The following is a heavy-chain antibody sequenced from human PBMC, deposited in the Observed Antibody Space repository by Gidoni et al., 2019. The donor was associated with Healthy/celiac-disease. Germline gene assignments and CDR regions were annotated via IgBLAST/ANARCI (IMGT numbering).Heavy chain of an antibody. V-gene: IGHV1-69*01. J-gene: IGHJ4*02. D-gene: IGHD3-16*01. CDR1: AATFSSYA. CDR3: ARTGARLGDVDY. Sequence: QVQRVQSGAEEKKPGSSVKLSCTPSAATFSSYAISWVRQAPGQGLEWVGGIIPIFGTANYAQKVQGRVTITADDSKSTAYMELSSLRSEDTAVYYCARTGARLGDVDYWGQGTLVTVSS. CDR2: IIPIFGTA.